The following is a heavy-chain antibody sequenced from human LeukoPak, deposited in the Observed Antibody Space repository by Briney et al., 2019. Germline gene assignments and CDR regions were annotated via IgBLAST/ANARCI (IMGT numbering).Heavy chain of an antibody. D-gene: IGHD6-19*01. CDR3: ARDPSNSSGWSPYFDF. V-gene: IGHV1-18*04. J-gene: IGHJ4*02. Sequence: ASVMVSCKASGYTFTSHGISWVRQAPGQGLEWMGWISAYNPDTKYAQNFQGRVTMITDTSTSTAYMELRSLRSDDTAVYYCARDPSNSSGWSPYFDFWGQGTLVTVSS. CDR2: ISAYNPDT. CDR1: GYTFTSHG.